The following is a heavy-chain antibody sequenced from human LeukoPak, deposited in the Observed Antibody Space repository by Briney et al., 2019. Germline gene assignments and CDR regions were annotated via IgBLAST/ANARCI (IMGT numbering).Heavy chain of an antibody. CDR3: ARVDWSGYSSSLDY. CDR1: GFTFSSYW. D-gene: IGHD3-3*01. J-gene: IGHJ4*02. CDR2: IKQDGSEK. Sequence: GGSLRLSCAASGFTFSSYWMSWVRQAPGKGLEWVANIKQDGSEKLYLDSVRGRFTISRDNAKNSLYLQMNSLRAEDTAVYYCARVDWSGYSSSLDYWGQGTLVTVSS. V-gene: IGHV3-7*01.